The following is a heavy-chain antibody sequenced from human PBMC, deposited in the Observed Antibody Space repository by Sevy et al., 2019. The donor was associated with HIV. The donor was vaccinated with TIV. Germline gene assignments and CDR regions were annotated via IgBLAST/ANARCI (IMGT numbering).Heavy chain of an antibody. CDR3: AREDRAEAGTGGFDY. CDR2: ISSHGGYI. V-gene: IGHV3-64*01. J-gene: IGHJ4*02. Sequence: GGSLRLSCAASGLTLSDYAMHWVRQAPGKGLEYVSGISSHGGYIFYANSVKGRFTISRDTSKNTLYLQMGSLRGEDMAVYYCAREDRAEAGTGGFDYWGLGTLVTVSS. CDR1: GLTLSDYA. D-gene: IGHD6-19*01.